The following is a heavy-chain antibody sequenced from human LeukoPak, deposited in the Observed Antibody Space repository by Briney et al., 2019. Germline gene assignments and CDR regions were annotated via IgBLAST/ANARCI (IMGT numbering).Heavy chain of an antibody. CDR2: INPSGGST. Sequence: ASVKVSCKASGYTFTSYYMHWVRQAPGQGLEWMGIINPSGGSTSYAQKFQGRVTMTRDTPTSTVYMELSSLRSEDTAVYYCAREGGDGDYERYYFDYWGQGTLVTVSS. CDR3: AREGGDGDYERYYFDY. CDR1: GYTFTSYY. D-gene: IGHD4-17*01. J-gene: IGHJ4*02. V-gene: IGHV1-46*01.